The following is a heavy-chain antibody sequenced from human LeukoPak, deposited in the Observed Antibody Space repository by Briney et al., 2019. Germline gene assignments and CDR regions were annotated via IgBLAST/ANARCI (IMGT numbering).Heavy chain of an antibody. CDR1: GYTFTSYA. Sequence: EASVKVSCKASGYTFTSYAMHWVRQAPGQRLEWMGWINAGNGNTKYSQKFQGRVTITRDTSASTAYMELSSLRSEDTAVYYCARPSRYHNCFDYWGQGTLVTVSS. CDR2: INAGNGNT. V-gene: IGHV1-3*01. J-gene: IGHJ4*02. D-gene: IGHD3-9*01. CDR3: ARPSRYHNCFDY.